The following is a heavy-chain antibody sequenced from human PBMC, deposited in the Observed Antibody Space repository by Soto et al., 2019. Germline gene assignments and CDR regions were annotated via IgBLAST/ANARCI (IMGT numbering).Heavy chain of an antibody. CDR1: GFTFDAYA. CDR2: ISWNSGSI. Sequence: EVQLVESGGGFVQPGRSLRLSCAAYGFTFDAYAMHWVRQAPGKGLEWVSGISWNSGSIGYADSVKGRFTISRDNAKNSLYLQMNSLIAEDTAVYYCVIAVAGSPDFDYWGQGTLVTVFS. D-gene: IGHD6-19*01. CDR3: VIAVAGSPDFDY. V-gene: IGHV3-9*01. J-gene: IGHJ4*02.